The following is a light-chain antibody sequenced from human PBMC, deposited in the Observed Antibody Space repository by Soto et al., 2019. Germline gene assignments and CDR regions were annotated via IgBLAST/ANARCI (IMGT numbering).Light chain of an antibody. Sequence: EIVLTQSPATLSLSPGERATLSCRASQSVSSYLAWYQQKPGQAPRLLIYDASNRATGIPARFSGSGSGTDFTLTISCVEPEDFAVYYCQQRSNWPSTFGQGTKLEIK. CDR1: QSVSSY. J-gene: IGKJ1*01. V-gene: IGKV3-11*01. CDR2: DAS. CDR3: QQRSNWPST.